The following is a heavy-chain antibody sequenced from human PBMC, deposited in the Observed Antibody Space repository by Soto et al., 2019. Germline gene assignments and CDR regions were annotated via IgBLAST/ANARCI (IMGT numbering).Heavy chain of an antibody. Sequence: EVQLLESGGGLVQPGASLRLSCAASGFTFSSYAMSWVRQAPGKGLEWVSVISGSDDSTYYADAVKARFTISRDNSKNTRYLQMNSLRAEDTAVYYGAKRSSSSTFDYWGQGTLVTVSS. CDR2: ISGSDDST. CDR1: GFTFSSYA. V-gene: IGHV3-23*01. J-gene: IGHJ4*02. CDR3: AKRSSSSTFDY. D-gene: IGHD6-6*01.